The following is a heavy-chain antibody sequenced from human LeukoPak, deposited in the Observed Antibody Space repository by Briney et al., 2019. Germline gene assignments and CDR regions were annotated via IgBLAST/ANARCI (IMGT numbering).Heavy chain of an antibody. V-gene: IGHV4-30-2*01. CDR1: GGSISSGGYS. D-gene: IGHD4-17*01. J-gene: IGHJ4*02. CDR2: IYHSGST. CDR3: AREPTTVTMFDY. Sequence: PSQTLSLTCAVSGGSISSGGYSWSWIRQPPGKGLEWIGYIYHSGSTYYNPSLKSRVTISVDTSKNQFSLKLSSVTAADTAVYYCAREPTTVTMFDYWGQGTLVTVSS.